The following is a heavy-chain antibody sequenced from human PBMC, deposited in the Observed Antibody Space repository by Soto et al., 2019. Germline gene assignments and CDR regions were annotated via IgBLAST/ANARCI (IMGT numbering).Heavy chain of an antibody. CDR1: GYSFTNYW. D-gene: IGHD6-19*01. CDR3: ARHFGRGWFLFYFDY. J-gene: IGHJ4*02. CDR2: IYPGDSDT. Sequence: PGESLKISCKGSGYSFTNYWIGWVRQMPGKGLEWMGIIYPGDSDTRYSPSFQGQVTISVDKSISTAYLQWSGLKASDTAIYYCARHFGRGWFLFYFDYWGQGTLVTVSS. V-gene: IGHV5-51*01.